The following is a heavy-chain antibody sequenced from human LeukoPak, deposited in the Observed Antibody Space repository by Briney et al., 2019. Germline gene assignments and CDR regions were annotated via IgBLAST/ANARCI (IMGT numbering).Heavy chain of an antibody. Sequence: PGGSLRLSCEVSGFDFTSYVMTWVRQAPGKGLEWVSSITAGSSYIDYTPSVEGRFSISRDNSKNSLFLHMNSLRAEDTALYYCARVGVSATNTPAFDYWGQGTLVTVSS. CDR3: ARVGVSATNTPAFDY. CDR2: ITAGSSYI. V-gene: IGHV3-21*01. D-gene: IGHD2-15*01. CDR1: GFDFTSYV. J-gene: IGHJ4*02.